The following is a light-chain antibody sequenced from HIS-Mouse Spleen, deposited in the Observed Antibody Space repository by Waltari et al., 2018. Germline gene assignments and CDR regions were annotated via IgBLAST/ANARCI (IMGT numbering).Light chain of an antibody. J-gene: IGLJ2*01. V-gene: IGLV3-10*01. CDR1: ALPKNY. CDR2: EDR. Sequence: SYELTQPPSVSLSPGQTARTTCPGDALPKNYAYWYQQKSGQAPVLVIYEDRKRPSGIPGRFSGSSSGTMATLTISGAQVEDEADYYCYSTDSSGNHRVFGGGTKLTVL. CDR3: YSTDSSGNHRV.